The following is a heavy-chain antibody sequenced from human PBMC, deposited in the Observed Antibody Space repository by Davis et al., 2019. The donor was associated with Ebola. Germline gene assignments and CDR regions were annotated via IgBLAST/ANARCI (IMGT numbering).Heavy chain of an antibody. CDR2: ISAGGTAP. CDR1: EFTFSSYG. CDR3: AEGGTNNFLGAN. V-gene: IGHV3-23*01. Sequence: PGGSLRLSCAASEFTFSSYGMTWVRQAPGKGLEWVSSISAGGTAPYYADSVRGRFSISRDDSKNTLYLQMDSLRGEDTAVFYCAEGGTNNFLGANWGQGTLVTVSS. D-gene: IGHD2-8*01. J-gene: IGHJ4*02.